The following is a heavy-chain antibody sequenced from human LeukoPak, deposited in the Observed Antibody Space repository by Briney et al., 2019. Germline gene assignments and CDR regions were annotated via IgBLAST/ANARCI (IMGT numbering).Heavy chain of an antibody. Sequence: GGSLRLSCAASGFTFSIYSMNWVRQAPGKGLEWVAVIWYDGSNKYYADSVKGRFTISRDNSKNTLYLRMNSLRAEDTAVYYCARGIYGSGSFEIDYWGQGTLVTVSS. CDR3: ARGIYGSGSFEIDY. V-gene: IGHV3-33*08. J-gene: IGHJ4*02. D-gene: IGHD3-10*01. CDR2: IWYDGSNK. CDR1: GFTFSIYS.